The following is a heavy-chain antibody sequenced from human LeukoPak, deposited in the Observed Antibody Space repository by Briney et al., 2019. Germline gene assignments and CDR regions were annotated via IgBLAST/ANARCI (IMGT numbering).Heavy chain of an antibody. V-gene: IGHV3-48*03. D-gene: IGHD3-22*01. CDR3: AKDWGSMASSGSILRGFSAFDY. Sequence: PGGSLRLSCAASGFTFSSYEMNWVRQAPGKGLEWVSYISSSGSTIYYADSVKGRFTISRDNSKNTLYLQMNSLRAEDTAVYYCAKDWGSMASSGSILRGFSAFDYWGQGTLVTVSS. CDR1: GFTFSSYE. J-gene: IGHJ4*02. CDR2: ISSSGSTI.